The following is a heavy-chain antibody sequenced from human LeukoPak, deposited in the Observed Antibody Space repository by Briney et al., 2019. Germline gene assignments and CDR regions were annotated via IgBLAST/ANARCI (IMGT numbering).Heavy chain of an antibody. J-gene: IGHJ5*02. D-gene: IGHD2-2*01. V-gene: IGHV3-23*01. CDR1: GFTFSAYA. CDR3: AKDSGVKGYCSSTSCLGFDP. Sequence: GGSLRLSCVASGFTFSAYALSWVRQTPGKGLEWVSTIRVSGSTTYYADSVKGRFTISRDNSKNTLYLQINSLRAEDTAIYYCAKDSGVKGYCSSTSCLGFDPWGQGTLVTVSS. CDR2: IRVSGSTT.